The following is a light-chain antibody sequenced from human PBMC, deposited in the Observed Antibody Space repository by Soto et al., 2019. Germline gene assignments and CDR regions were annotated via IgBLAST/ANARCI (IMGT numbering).Light chain of an antibody. CDR3: VSYSGFNNYVA. V-gene: IGLV2-8*01. CDR1: ISDVGGYNY. Sequence: QSVLTQPPSASGSPGQSVTISCTGTISDVGGYNYVSWYQQHPGKAPKLMIYEVSERPSGVPDRFSGSKSGNTASLTVSGLQADDEADYFCVSYSGFNNYVAFGGGTQLTV. CDR2: EVS. J-gene: IGLJ2*01.